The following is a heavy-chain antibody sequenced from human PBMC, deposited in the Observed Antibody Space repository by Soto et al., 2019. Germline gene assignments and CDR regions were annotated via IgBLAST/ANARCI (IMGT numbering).Heavy chain of an antibody. CDR2: MNPNSGNT. CDR1: GYTFTSYD. CDR3: ARGSAYYDFWSGYPITFFDY. D-gene: IGHD3-3*01. V-gene: IGHV1-8*01. Sequence: QVQLVQSGAEVKKPGASVKVSCKASGYTFTSYDINWVRQATGQGLEWMGWMNPNSGNTGYAQKFQGRVTMTRNTSISTAYMELSSLRSEDTAVYYCARGSAYYDFWSGYPITFFDYWGQGPLVTVSS. J-gene: IGHJ4*02.